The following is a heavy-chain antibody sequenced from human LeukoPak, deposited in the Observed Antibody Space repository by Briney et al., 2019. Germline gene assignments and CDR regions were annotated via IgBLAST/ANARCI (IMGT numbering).Heavy chain of an antibody. CDR2: INPNSGGT. CDR3: ARDRGGVGYCSGGSCYVSPDAFDI. V-gene: IGHV1-2*02. D-gene: IGHD2-15*01. J-gene: IGHJ3*02. CDR1: GYTFTGYY. Sequence: ASVKVSCKASGYTFTGYYMHWVRQAPGQGLEWMGWINPNSGGTNYAQKFQGRVTMTRDTSISTAYMELSRLRSDDTAVYYCARDRGGVGYCSGGSCYVSPDAFDIWGQGTMVTVSP.